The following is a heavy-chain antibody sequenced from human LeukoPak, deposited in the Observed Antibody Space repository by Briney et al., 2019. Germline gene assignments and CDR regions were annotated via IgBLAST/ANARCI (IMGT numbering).Heavy chain of an antibody. J-gene: IGHJ4*02. CDR1: GFSFSRFY. CDR3: TRAEGLGPGAHFDQ. Sequence: GGSLRLSCAASGFSFSRFYMSWVRQTPGKALEWISYIPTSGISVQYADSVRGRFSASRDDAMNSLHLQMDSLRVEDTAVYYCTRAEGLGPGAHFDQWGQGALVIVSS. V-gene: IGHV3-11*01. CDR2: IPTSGISV.